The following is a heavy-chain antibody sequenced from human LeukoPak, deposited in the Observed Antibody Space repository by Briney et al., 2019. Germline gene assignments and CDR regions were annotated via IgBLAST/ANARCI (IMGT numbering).Heavy chain of an antibody. Sequence: ASVKVSCMPSGYTFTGYYLHWVRQAPGQGPDWMGWIRPNSGCTGYALKFQGRVTMTRDTSISTAYMELRSLRPDDTAFYYCVRAASGFYDYNFDYWGQGTLVTVSS. CDR3: VRAASGFYDYNFDY. V-gene: IGHV1-2*02. CDR1: GYTFTGYY. D-gene: IGHD4-11*01. J-gene: IGHJ4*02. CDR2: IRPNSGCT.